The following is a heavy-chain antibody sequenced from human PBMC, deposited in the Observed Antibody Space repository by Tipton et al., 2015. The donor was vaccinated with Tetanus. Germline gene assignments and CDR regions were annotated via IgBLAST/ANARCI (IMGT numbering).Heavy chain of an antibody. D-gene: IGHD3-10*01. Sequence: SGFTFSSYWMHWVRQAPGKGLEWVAVISYDGSNKYYADSVKGRFTISRDNSKNTLYLQMNSLRAEDTAVYYCARDRGYYGSGSYTYFDYWGQGTLVTVSS. V-gene: IGHV3-30*19. CDR3: ARDRGYYGSGSYTYFDY. J-gene: IGHJ4*02. CDR1: GFTFSSYW. CDR2: ISYDGSNK.